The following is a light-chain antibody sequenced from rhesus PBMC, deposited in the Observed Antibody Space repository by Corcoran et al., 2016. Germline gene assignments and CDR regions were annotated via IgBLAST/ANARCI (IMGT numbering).Light chain of an antibody. V-gene: IGKV4-1*01. CDR1: QSLLYSSNNKDY. CDR2: WAS. Sequence: DIVMTQSPDSLAVSLGERVTITCKSSQSLLYSSNNKDYLAWYQQKPEQAPRRLISWASTRESGVPNRVRGSGSGTDVGLTSSGLQAEDVAIYYCQQYYSCPLTVGGGTKVEIK. J-gene: IGKJ4*01. CDR3: QQYYSCPLT.